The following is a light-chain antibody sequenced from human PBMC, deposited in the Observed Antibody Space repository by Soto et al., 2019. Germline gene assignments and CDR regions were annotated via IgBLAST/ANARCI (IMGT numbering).Light chain of an antibody. CDR2: DAS. J-gene: IGKJ4*01. Sequence: ELVLTQSPATLSLSPGERATLSCGASQSVSRSYLAWYQQKPGLAPRLLIYDASSRATGIPDRFGGSGSGTDFTLTIGRLEPEDFAVYYWQQYGSSPLTFGGGTKVYIK. CDR1: QSVSRSY. CDR3: QQYGSSPLT. V-gene: IGKV3D-20*01.